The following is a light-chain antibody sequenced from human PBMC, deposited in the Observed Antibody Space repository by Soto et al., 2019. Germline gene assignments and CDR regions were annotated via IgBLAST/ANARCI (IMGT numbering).Light chain of an antibody. V-gene: IGLV2-14*01. Sequence: QSALTQPASVSGSPGQSITISCTGTSSDVGGYNYVSWYQQHPGKAPKLMIDDVSNRPSGVSNRFSGSKSGNTASLTISGVQAEDEADYYCISYTSSSTLGVFGTGTKLTVL. CDR2: DVS. CDR3: ISYTSSSTLGV. CDR1: SSDVGGYNY. J-gene: IGLJ1*01.